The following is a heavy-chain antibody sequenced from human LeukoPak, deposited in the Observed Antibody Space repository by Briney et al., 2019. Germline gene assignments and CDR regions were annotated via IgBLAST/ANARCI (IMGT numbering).Heavy chain of an antibody. CDR1: GFSLSTSGVG. CDR3: AHSVAVAGDGDFDY. J-gene: IGHJ4*02. CDR2: IYWNDDK. Sequence: SRPTLVNPTQTLTLTCTFSGFSLSTSGVGVGSIRQPPGKALEWLALIYWNDDKRYSTSLKSRLTITKDTSKNQVVLTMTNMDPVDTATYYCAHSVAVAGDGDFDYWGQGTLVTVSS. D-gene: IGHD6-13*01. V-gene: IGHV2-5*01.